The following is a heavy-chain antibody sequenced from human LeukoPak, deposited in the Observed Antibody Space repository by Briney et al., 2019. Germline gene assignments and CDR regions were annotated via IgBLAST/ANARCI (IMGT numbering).Heavy chain of an antibody. V-gene: IGHV3-7*01. CDR1: GFTFSSYW. CDR3: ANTYYYDSSGYPFGNDAFDI. CDR2: IKQDGSEK. Sequence: PGGSLRLSCAASGFTFSSYWMSWVRQAPGKGLEWVANIKQDGSEKYYVDSVKGRFTISRDNSKNTLYLQMNSLGAEDTAVYYCANTYYYDSSGYPFGNDAFDIWGQGTMVTVSS. J-gene: IGHJ3*02. D-gene: IGHD3-22*01.